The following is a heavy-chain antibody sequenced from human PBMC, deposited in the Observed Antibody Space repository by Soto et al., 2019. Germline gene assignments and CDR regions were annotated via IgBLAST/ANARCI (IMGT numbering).Heavy chain of an antibody. J-gene: IGHJ4*02. D-gene: IGHD5-12*01. CDR1: GGTFSSYA. Sequence: QVQLVQSGAEVKKPGSSVKVSFTASGGTFSSYAISWVRQAPGHGLEWMGGIIPIFGTANYAQKFQVRVTITADAATSTAYMERISLRSEDTAVYYCAREGRDGYEIPCFDYWGQGTLVTVSS. V-gene: IGHV1-69*01. CDR3: AREGRDGYEIPCFDY. CDR2: IIPIFGTA.